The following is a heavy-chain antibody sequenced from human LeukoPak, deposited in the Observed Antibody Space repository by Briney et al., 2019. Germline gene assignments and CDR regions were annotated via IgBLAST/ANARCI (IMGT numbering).Heavy chain of an antibody. CDR1: GVSISRYY. CDR2: IYYGGST. J-gene: IGHJ4*02. Sequence: SETLSLTCTVSGVSISRYYWSWLRQPPGKGLEWIGYIYYGGSTNYNPSLKSRVTISIHTSKNQFSLKLSSVTAADTAVYYCAKSGNVGLDDYWGQGTLVTVSS. CDR3: AKSGNVGLDDY. V-gene: IGHV4-59*08. D-gene: IGHD3-10*01.